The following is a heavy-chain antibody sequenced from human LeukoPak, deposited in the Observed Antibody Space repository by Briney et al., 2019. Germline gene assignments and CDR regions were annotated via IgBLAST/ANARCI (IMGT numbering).Heavy chain of an antibody. CDR2: ISSSSSYI. J-gene: IGHJ4*02. Sequence: GGSLRLSCAASGFTFSSYSMNWVRQAPGKGLDWVSSISSSSSYIYYADSVKGRFTISRDNAKNSLYLQMNSLRAEDTAVYYCARGDYDSSGYYYYFDYWGQGTLVTVSS. CDR1: GFTFSSYS. V-gene: IGHV3-21*01. CDR3: ARGDYDSSGYYYYFDY. D-gene: IGHD3-22*01.